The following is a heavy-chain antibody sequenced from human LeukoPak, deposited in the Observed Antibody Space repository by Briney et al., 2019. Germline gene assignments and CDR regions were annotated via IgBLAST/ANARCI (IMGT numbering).Heavy chain of an antibody. CDR2: INPNSGGT. CDR1: GYTFTGYY. J-gene: IGHJ4*02. Sequence: ASVKVSCKASGYTFTGYYMHWVRQAPGQGLEWMGWINPNSGGTNYAQKFQGRVTMTRDTSISTAYMELSRLRSDDTAVYYCARVPRGYYDSSGPLYYFDYWGQGTLVTVSS. V-gene: IGHV1-2*02. D-gene: IGHD3-22*01. CDR3: ARVPRGYYDSSGPLYYFDY.